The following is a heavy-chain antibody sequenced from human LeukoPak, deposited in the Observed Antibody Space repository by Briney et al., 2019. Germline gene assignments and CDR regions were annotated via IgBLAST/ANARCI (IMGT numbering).Heavy chain of an antibody. Sequence: PSETLSLTCTVSGGSITSYYWSWIRQPPGKGLEWIGYMYYSGSTNHNPSLKSRVSISIDTSKTQFSLKLNSVTAADTAVYYCAAGTSWFDPWGQGTLVTVSS. CDR1: GGSITSYY. D-gene: IGHD6-13*01. J-gene: IGHJ5*02. CDR3: AAGTSWFDP. V-gene: IGHV4-59*01. CDR2: MYYSGST.